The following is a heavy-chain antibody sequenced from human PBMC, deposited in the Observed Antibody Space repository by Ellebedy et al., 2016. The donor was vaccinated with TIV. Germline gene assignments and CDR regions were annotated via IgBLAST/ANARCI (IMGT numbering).Heavy chain of an antibody. CDR1: GFTFSTYG. J-gene: IGHJ4*02. Sequence: PGGSLTLSCAASGFTFSTYGLHWVRQAQGKGLEWVAVISNDGNIKYYADSVKGRFIISRDNSKNTLYLQVNSLRAEDTAVYYCAITSARPEHFDYWGQGTLVTVSS. CDR2: ISNDGNIK. D-gene: IGHD6-6*01. V-gene: IGHV3-30*03. CDR3: AITSARPEHFDY.